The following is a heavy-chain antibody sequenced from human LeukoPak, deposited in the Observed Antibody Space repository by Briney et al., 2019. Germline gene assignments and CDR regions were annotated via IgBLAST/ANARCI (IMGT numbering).Heavy chain of an antibody. J-gene: IGHJ4*02. D-gene: IGHD1-26*01. CDR3: ARDSGSYQFDY. CDR2: IYYSGST. CDR1: GGSISSGGYY. Sequence: KSSQTLSLTCTVSGGSISSGGYYWSWIRQHPGKGLEWIGYIYYSGSTNYNPSLKSRVTISVDTSKNQFSLKLSSVTAADTAVYYCARDSGSYQFDYWGQGTLVTVSS. V-gene: IGHV4-31*03.